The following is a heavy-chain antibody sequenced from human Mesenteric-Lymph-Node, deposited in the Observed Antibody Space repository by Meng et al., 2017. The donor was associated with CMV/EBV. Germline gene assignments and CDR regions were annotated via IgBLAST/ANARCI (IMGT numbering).Heavy chain of an antibody. J-gene: IGHJ4*02. CDR2: ISDSGSSI. D-gene: IGHD6-19*01. V-gene: IGHV3-11*04. CDR1: GFTFSDYY. CDR3: ARLSTLAGAGTFDY. Sequence: GGSLRLSCAASGFTFSDYYMTWIRQAPGRGLEWVSHISDSGSSISYADSVKGRFSTSRDNAKNSLYLQMNSLRAEDTAVYYCARLSTLAGAGTFDYWGQGTLVTVSS.